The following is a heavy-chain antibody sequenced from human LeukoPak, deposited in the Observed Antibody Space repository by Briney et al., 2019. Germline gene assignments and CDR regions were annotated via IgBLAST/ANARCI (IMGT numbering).Heavy chain of an antibody. J-gene: IGHJ4*02. CDR3: AKRGVVIRVILVGFHKEAYYFDS. CDR2: INKDGSAT. D-gene: IGHD3-22*01. Sequence: GGSLRLSCEASGFTFDAYAMHWVRQAPGKGLEWVSLINKDGSATYYADSVKGRFTISRDHPKNTLYLQMNSLRAEDTAVYFCAKRGVVIRVILVGFHKEAYYFDSWGQGALVTVSS. V-gene: IGHV3-43*02. CDR1: GFTFDAYA.